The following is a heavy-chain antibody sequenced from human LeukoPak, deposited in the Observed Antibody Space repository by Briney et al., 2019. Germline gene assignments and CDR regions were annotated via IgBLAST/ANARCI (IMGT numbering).Heavy chain of an antibody. V-gene: IGHV3-21*01. Sequence: PGGSLRLSCEASGFTFRSYGVHWVRQAPGKGLEWVSSISSSSSYIYYADSVKGRFTISRDNAKNSLYLQMNSLRAEDTAVYYCARAGLSSSSYFDYWGQGTLVTVSS. CDR3: ARAGLSSSSYFDY. J-gene: IGHJ4*02. CDR1: GFTFRSYG. D-gene: IGHD6-6*01. CDR2: ISSSSSYI.